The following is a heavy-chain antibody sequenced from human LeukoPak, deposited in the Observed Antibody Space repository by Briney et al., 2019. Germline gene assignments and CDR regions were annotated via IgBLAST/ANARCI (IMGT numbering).Heavy chain of an antibody. CDR3: AKAGGFSPTRDWFDP. Sequence: GGSLRLSCAASGFTFSSYAMSWVRQAPGKGLEWVSAISGSGGSTYYADSVKGRFTISRDNSKNTLYLQMSSLRAEDTAVYFCAKAGGFSPTRDWFDPWGQGTLVTVSS. CDR1: GFTFSSYA. V-gene: IGHV3-23*01. D-gene: IGHD3-10*01. J-gene: IGHJ5*02. CDR2: ISGSGGST.